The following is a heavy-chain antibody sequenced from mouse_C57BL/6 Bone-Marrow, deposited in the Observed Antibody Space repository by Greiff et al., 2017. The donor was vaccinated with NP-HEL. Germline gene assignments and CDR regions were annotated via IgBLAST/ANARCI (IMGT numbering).Heavy chain of an antibody. D-gene: IGHD2-4*01. V-gene: IGHV2-4*01. Sequence: VQLQQSGPGLVQPSQSLSITCTVSGFSLTSYGVHWVRQPPGKGLEWLGVIWSGGSTDYNAAFISRLSISKDNSKSQVFFKMNSLQADDTAIYYCAKRGYDYYRGYYAMDYWGQGTSVTVSS. J-gene: IGHJ4*01. CDR2: IWSGGST. CDR1: GFSLTSYG. CDR3: AKRGYDYYRGYYAMDY.